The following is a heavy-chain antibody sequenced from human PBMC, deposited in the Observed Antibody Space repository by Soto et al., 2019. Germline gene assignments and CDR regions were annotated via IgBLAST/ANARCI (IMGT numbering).Heavy chain of an antibody. CDR2: IIPILGIA. D-gene: IGHD2-2*01. J-gene: IGHJ6*03. CDR1: GGTFSSYT. CDR3: ARGGVVVPAAMSGDYYYYYMDV. V-gene: IGHV1-69*02. Sequence: SVKVSCTASGGTFSSYTISWVRQAPGQGLEWMGRIIPILGIANYAQKCQGRVTITAEKSTSTAYIELSSLRSEDTAVYYCARGGVVVPAAMSGDYYYYYMDVWGKGTTVTVAS.